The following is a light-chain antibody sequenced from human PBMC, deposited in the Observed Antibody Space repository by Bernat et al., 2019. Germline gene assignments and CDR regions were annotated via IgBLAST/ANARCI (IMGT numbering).Light chain of an antibody. CDR1: SGSIASNY. J-gene: IGLJ3*02. Sequence: NFMLTQPHSVSESPGKTVAISCTRSSGSIASNYLRWYQQRPGSAPTTVIYEYNKRPSGVPDRFSGSIDSPYNSASLTISGLKTEDEAENYCHSYDSSKQVFGGGTKLTVL. CDR2: EYN. CDR3: HSYDSSKQV. V-gene: IGLV6-57*04.